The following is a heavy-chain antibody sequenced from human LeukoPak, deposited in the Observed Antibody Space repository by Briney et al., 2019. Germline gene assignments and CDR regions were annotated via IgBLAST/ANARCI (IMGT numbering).Heavy chain of an antibody. J-gene: IGHJ4*02. CDR3: AKGLLAARPFDY. Sequence: ETLSLTCTVSGGSISSSSYYWGWVRQAPGKGLEWVSAISGSGGSTYYADSVKGRFTISRDNSKNTLYLQMNSLRAEDTAVYYCAKGLLAARPFDYWGQGTLVTVSS. V-gene: IGHV3-23*01. D-gene: IGHD6-6*01. CDR1: GGSISSSSYY. CDR2: ISGSGGST.